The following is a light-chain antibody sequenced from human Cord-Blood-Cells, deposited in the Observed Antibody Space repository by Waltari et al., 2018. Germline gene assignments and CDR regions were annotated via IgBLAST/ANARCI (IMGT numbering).Light chain of an antibody. V-gene: IGLV3-19*01. Sequence: SSELTQDPAVSVALGQTVRITCQGDSLRSYYASWYQQKPGQAPVLVIYGKNNRPPGIPDRFSGSSSGNTASLTITGAQAEDEADYYCNSRDSSGYVFGTGTKVTVL. CDR1: SLRSYY. CDR2: GKN. CDR3: NSRDSSGYV. J-gene: IGLJ1*01.